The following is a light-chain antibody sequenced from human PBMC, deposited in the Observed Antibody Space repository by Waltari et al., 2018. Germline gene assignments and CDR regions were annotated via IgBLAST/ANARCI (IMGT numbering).Light chain of an antibody. CDR1: SSDVGGYNY. CDR2: DVS. Sequence: QSALTQPRSVSGSPGQSVTISCTGTSSDVGGYNYVSWYQQHPGKAPKHMIYDVSKRPSGVPYRFSGSKSGNTASLTISGLQAEDEADYYCCSYAGSYLRVFGGGTKLTVL. CDR3: CSYAGSYLRV. V-gene: IGLV2-11*01. J-gene: IGLJ2*01.